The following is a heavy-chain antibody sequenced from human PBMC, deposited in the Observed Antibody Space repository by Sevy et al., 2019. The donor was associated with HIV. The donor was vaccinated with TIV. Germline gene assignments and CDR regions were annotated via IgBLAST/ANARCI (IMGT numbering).Heavy chain of an antibody. J-gene: IGHJ4*02. CDR3: ARELGPFDY. CDR2: INTNTGNP. CDR1: GYTFTSYG. Sequence: ASVKVSCKASGYTFTSYGINWVRQVPGQGLEWMGWINTNTGNPTYVQGFTGRFVFSLDTYVSTAYLQISSLKAEDTAVYYCARELGPFDYWGQGTLVTVSS. V-gene: IGHV7-4-1*02. D-gene: IGHD7-27*01.